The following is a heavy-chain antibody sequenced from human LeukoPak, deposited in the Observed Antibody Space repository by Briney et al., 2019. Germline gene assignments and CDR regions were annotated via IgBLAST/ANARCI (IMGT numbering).Heavy chain of an antibody. CDR1: GFTLSSYA. CDR3: VRDGVGGTKFFGYFDY. V-gene: IGHV3-23*01. Sequence: PGGSLRLSCAASGFTLSSYAMGWVRQAPGKGLEWVSAISGRGDITDYADSVKGRFTISRDNSRNTLFLQMNSLRAEDTAVYYCVRDGVGGTKFFGYFDYWGQGAPVTVSS. CDR2: ISGRGDIT. D-gene: IGHD1-26*01. J-gene: IGHJ4*02.